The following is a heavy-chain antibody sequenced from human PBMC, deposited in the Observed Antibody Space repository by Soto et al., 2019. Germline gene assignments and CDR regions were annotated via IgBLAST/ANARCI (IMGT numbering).Heavy chain of an antibody. CDR1: GFTLSAYW. D-gene: IGHD6-13*01. CDR2: INRDGSKK. V-gene: IGHV3-7*05. CDR3: ARDVSPGSSSLYLDAFEI. Sequence: EVQLEESGGDLVQPGGSLRLSCAASGFTLSAYWMTWVRQAPGKGLEWVANINRDGSKKSYLDSVRGRFTISRDNVGNSLYLHMDSLRADDTALSYCARDVSPGSSSLYLDAFEIWGQGTMVTVSS. J-gene: IGHJ3*02.